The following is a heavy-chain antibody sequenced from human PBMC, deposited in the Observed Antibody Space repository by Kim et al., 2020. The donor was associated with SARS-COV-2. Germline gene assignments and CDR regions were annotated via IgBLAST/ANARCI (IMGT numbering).Heavy chain of an antibody. CDR3: VRYSGWYYFDY. D-gene: IGHD6-19*01. V-gene: IGHV6-1*01. J-gene: IGHJ4*02. Sequence: SQTLSLTCVISGDSLSSNTVAWSWIRQSPSSGLEWLGRTYYRSKWSSDYAVSVKSRIIINADPSKNQFSLHLNSVTHDDTATYYCVRYSGWYYFDYWGQGTLVIVSS. CDR2: TYYRSKWSS. CDR1: GDSLSSNTVA.